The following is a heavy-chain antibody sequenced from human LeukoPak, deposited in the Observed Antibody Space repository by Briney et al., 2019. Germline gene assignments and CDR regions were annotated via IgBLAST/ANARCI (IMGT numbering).Heavy chain of an antibody. J-gene: IGHJ4*02. CDR2: ISSSSSYI. CDR1: GFTFSSYS. Sequence: GGSLRLSCAASGFTFSSYSMNWVRQAPGKGLEWVSSISSSSSYIYYADSVKGRFTISRDNAKNSLYLQMNSLRAEDTAVYYCARAPGWNYGSTGYSDYWGQGTLVTVSS. V-gene: IGHV3-21*01. D-gene: IGHD3-22*01. CDR3: ARAPGWNYGSTGYSDY.